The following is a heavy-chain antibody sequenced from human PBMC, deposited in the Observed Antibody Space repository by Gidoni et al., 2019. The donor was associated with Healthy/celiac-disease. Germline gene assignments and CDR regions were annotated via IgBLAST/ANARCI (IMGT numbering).Heavy chain of an antibody. Sequence: EVQLVESGGGLGTPGGSLRLSCEASGFTFSTAWMSWVRQAPGKGLEWVGRIKSKTDGGTTDYAAPVKGRFTISRDDSKNTLYLQMNSLKTEDTAVYYCTTDLAMATPLDDDYWGQGTLVTVSS. V-gene: IGHV3-15*01. D-gene: IGHD5-18*01. CDR3: TTDLAMATPLDDDY. J-gene: IGHJ4*02. CDR1: GFTFSTAW. CDR2: IKSKTDGGTT.